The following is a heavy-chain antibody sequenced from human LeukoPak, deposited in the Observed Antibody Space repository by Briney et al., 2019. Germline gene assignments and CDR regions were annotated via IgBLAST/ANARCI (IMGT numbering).Heavy chain of an antibody. J-gene: IGHJ4*02. V-gene: IGHV3-9*01. CDR3: AIDVAAAECYYFDY. Sequence: GGSLRLSCAASGFTFDDYDMHWVRQAPGKGLEWVSGITWNSHSIAYADSVKGRFTISRDNSKNTQYLQMNSLRAEDTAVYYCAIDVAAAECYYFDYWGQGTLVTVSS. CDR2: ITWNSHSI. D-gene: IGHD6-13*01. CDR1: GFTFDDYD.